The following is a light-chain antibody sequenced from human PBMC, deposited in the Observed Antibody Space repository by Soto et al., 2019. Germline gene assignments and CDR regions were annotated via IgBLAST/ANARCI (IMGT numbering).Light chain of an antibody. CDR1: QSVGRN. Sequence: EIMLTQSPRTLSVSPGERATLSCRASQSVGRNLAWHRQKPCQTPRRIIYGVSTRATGVPDRFSGSGSGTDFTLTISSLQSEDFALYYSHQYNYWPRSFGQGTKVDIK. V-gene: IGKV3-15*01. J-gene: IGKJ1*01. CDR2: GVS. CDR3: HQYNYWPRS.